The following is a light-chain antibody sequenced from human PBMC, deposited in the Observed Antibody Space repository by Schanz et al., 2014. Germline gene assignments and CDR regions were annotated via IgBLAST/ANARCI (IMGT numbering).Light chain of an antibody. CDR3: CSYAGTYTGE. Sequence: QSALTQPRSVSGSPGQSVTISCTGTSSDVGGYNYVSWYQQHPGKAPKLMIYDVTKRPSGVPDHFSGSKSGNTASLTISGLQAEDEADYYCCSYAGTYTGEFGGGTKLTVL. J-gene: IGLJ3*02. CDR1: SSDVGGYNY. V-gene: IGLV2-11*01. CDR2: DVT.